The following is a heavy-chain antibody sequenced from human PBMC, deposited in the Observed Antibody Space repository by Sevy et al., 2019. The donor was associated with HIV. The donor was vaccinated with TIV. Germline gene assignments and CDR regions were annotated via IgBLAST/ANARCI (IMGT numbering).Heavy chain of an antibody. J-gene: IGHJ3*02. CDR3: AGALYDSSGSFDALDI. V-gene: IGHV3-23*01. CDR2: IFRGGDGT. CDR1: GFTFSNYA. Sequence: GGSLRLSCVASGFTFSNYAMNWVRQAPGKGLEWVSTIFRGGDGTYYADSVKGRFTISRDNSKDTVYLQLSGLRADDTAVDYCAGALYDSSGSFDALDIWGQGTMVTVSS. D-gene: IGHD3-22*01.